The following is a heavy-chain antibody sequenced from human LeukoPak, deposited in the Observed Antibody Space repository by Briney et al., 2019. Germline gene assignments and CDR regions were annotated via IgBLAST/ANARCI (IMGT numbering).Heavy chain of an antibody. CDR1: GFTVSSNY. V-gene: IGHV3-66*01. Sequence: PGGSLRLSCAASGFTVSSNYMSWVRQAPGKGLEWVSVIYSGGSTYYADSVKGRFTISRDNSKNTLYLQMNSLRAEDTAVYYCARRSYCGGDCYSDDAFDIWGQGTMVTVSS. CDR2: IYSGGST. CDR3: ARRSYCGGDCYSDDAFDI. D-gene: IGHD2-21*02. J-gene: IGHJ3*02.